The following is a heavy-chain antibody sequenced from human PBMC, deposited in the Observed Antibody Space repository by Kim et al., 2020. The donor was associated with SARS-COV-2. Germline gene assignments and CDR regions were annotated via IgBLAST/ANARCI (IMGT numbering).Heavy chain of an antibody. CDR2: ISYDGSNK. CDR3: ARCGRFLEWSPLYYYYYYGMDV. D-gene: IGHD3-3*01. J-gene: IGHJ6*02. V-gene: IGHV3-30-3*01. Sequence: GGSLRLSCAASGFTFSSYAMHWVRQAPGKGLEWVAVISYDGSNKYYADSVKGRFTISRDNSKNTLYLQMNSLRAGDTAVYYCARCGRFLEWSPLYYYYYYGMDVWGQGTTVTVSS. CDR1: GFTFSSYA.